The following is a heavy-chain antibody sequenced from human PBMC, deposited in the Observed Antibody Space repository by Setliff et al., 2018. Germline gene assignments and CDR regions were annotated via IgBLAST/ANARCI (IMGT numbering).Heavy chain of an antibody. J-gene: IGHJ1*01. Sequence: SETLSLTCTVSGGSINDYYWSWIRQPAGKGLEWIGRVYSNVGTNFNPSLKSRVTMSVDASKNQISLKLMSVTAADTAVYYCASRNSDGGPEYFQHWGQGALVTVSS. CDR2: VYSNVGT. CDR1: GGSINDYY. CDR3: ASRNSDGGPEYFQH. D-gene: IGHD1-26*01. V-gene: IGHV4-4*07.